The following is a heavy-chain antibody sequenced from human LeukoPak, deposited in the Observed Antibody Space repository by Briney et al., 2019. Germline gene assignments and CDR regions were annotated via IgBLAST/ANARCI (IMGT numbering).Heavy chain of an antibody. J-gene: IGHJ4*02. V-gene: IGHV3-7*01. CDR1: GFTFSNWW. Sequence: GGSLRLSCAVSGFTFSNWWMAWVRQAPGKGLEWVASIKQDGTEKFYVDFVKGRFTISRDNTKNSLYLQMNSLRAEDTAVYYCARESHSNYDYWGQGTLVTVSS. CDR2: IKQDGTEK. CDR3: ARESHSNYDY. D-gene: IGHD4-11*01.